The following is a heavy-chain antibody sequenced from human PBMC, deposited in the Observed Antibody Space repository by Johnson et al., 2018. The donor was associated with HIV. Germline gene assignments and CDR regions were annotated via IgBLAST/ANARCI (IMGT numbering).Heavy chain of an antibody. CDR3: ARDGELLIIGPDAFDI. CDR2: INWNGGST. Sequence: VQLVESGGGVLRPGGSLRLSCEGFGFIFADYGLSWVHQAPGRGLEWVSGINWNGGSTGYADSVKGRFTISRDNAKNSLYLQMNSLRAEDTALYYCARDGELLIIGPDAFDIWGQGTMVTVSS. V-gene: IGHV3-20*04. J-gene: IGHJ3*02. D-gene: IGHD3-9*01. CDR1: GFIFADYG.